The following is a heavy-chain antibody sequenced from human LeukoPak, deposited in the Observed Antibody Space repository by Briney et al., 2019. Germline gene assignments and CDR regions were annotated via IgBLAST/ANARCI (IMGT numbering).Heavy chain of an antibody. CDR3: ARGGGSGWYGRDWFDP. V-gene: IGHV3-20*04. CDR2: INWNGGST. Sequence: PGGSLRLSCAASGFTFDDYGMSWVRQAPGKGLEWVSGINWNGGSTGYADSVKGRFTISRDNAKNSLYLQMNSLRAEDTALYYCARGGGSGWYGRDWFDPWGQGTLVTVSS. CDR1: GFTFDDYG. D-gene: IGHD6-19*01. J-gene: IGHJ5*02.